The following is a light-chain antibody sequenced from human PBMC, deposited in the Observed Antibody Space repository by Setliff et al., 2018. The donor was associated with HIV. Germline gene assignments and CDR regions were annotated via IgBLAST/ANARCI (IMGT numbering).Light chain of an antibody. CDR3: LLYYGTFYV. Sequence: QAVVTQEPSLTVSPGGTATLTCASSTGAVTSGNFPSWFQQKPGQAPRALIYSSSKKHSWTPARFSGSLLGGKAALTLSGVQPEDEADYYCLLYYGTFYVFGSGTKVTVL. J-gene: IGLJ1*01. CDR2: SSS. CDR1: TGAVTSGNF. V-gene: IGLV7-43*01.